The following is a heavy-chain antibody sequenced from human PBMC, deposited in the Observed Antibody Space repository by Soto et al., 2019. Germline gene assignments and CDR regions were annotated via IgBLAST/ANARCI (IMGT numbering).Heavy chain of an antibody. J-gene: IGHJ4*02. CDR2: IYYTGST. V-gene: IGHV4-31*02. D-gene: IGHD5-12*01. Sequence: WVRQAPGKGLEWIGYIYYTGSTHYNPSFESRLTISVDTSKNQFALRLSSVTAADTAVYYCARGAYSGYDPYYFDYWGQGTLVTVSS. CDR3: ARGAYSGYDPYYFDY.